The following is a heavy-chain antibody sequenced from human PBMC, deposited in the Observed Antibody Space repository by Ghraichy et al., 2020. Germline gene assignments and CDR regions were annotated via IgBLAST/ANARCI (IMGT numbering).Heavy chain of an antibody. CDR2: TYYRSTWYN. Sequence: SQTLSITCAISGDSVSSNSVAWNWIRQSPSRGLEWLGRTYYRSTWYNDYAVSVKSRITINADTSKNQFSLQLNSVTPEDTAVYYCVRVGYDTSGYYVGDYWGQGTLVTVSS. V-gene: IGHV6-1*01. D-gene: IGHD3-22*01. CDR3: VRVGYDTSGYYVGDY. J-gene: IGHJ4*02. CDR1: GDSVSSNSVA.